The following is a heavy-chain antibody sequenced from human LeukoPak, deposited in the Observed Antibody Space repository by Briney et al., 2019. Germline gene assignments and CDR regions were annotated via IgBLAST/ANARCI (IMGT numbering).Heavy chain of an antibody. CDR2: IYYSGST. CDR3: ARAKGVATLIYYYYYGMDV. V-gene: IGHV4-30-4*01. D-gene: IGHD4-23*01. Sequence: PSQTLSLTCTVSGGSISSGDYYWSWIRQPPGKGLEWIEYIYYSGSTYYNPSLKSRVTISVDTSKNQFSLKLSSVTAADTAVYYCARAKGVATLIYYYYYGMDVWGKGTTVTVSS. CDR1: GGSISSGDYY. J-gene: IGHJ6*04.